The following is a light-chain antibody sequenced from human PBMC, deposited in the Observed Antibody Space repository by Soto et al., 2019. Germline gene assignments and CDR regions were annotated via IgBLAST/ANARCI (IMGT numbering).Light chain of an antibody. J-gene: IGKJ1*01. CDR2: AAS. CDR3: HQRQNTPGP. CDR1: QSISRY. Sequence: DIQVTQSPSSLSASVGDRVTITCRASQSISRYLNWYQQKAGKAPKLLIYAASNLQSGVPSRFSGSGSGTDFTVTFMTLQPEDCASCYCHQRQNTPGPFGQGNQVEIK. V-gene: IGKV1-39*01.